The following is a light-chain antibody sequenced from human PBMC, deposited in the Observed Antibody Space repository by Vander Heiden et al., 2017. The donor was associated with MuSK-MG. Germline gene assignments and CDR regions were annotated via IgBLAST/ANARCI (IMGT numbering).Light chain of an antibody. J-gene: IGLJ1*01. CDR3: QAWDSSTLYV. CDR2: QDS. V-gene: IGLV3-1*01. Sequence: SYELTQPPSVSVSPGQTASITCSGNQLGDKYACWYQQKPGQSPVLVIYQDSKRPSGIPERFSGSNSGNTATLTISGTQAMEEADYYCQAWDSSTLYVFGTGTKVTVL. CDR1: QLGDKY.